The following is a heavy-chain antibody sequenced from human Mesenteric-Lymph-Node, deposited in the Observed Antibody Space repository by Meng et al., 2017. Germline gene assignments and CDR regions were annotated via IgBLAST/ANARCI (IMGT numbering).Heavy chain of an antibody. CDR1: GGTMYGPDYD. Sequence: QVQLPETRPGLMETSQTQSLACSVYGGTMYGPDYDRSGIRQPPEEGLKWIGYIYYSGSTYYNPSLKSRVAKSVDTSKSQFSLKLNSVTASDTAVYYCARADDYGAFFDYWGQGTLVTVSS. D-gene: IGHD4-17*01. J-gene: IGHJ4*02. V-gene: IGHV4-30-4*01. CDR3: ARADDYGAFFDY. CDR2: IYYSGST.